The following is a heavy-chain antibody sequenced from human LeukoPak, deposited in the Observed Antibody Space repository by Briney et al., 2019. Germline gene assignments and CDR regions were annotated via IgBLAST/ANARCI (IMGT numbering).Heavy chain of an antibody. CDR2: INPNSGGT. CDR3: ARDYSTYCSSTSCQTAHDI. CDR1: GYTFTGYY. D-gene: IGHD2-2*01. V-gene: IGHV1-2*02. J-gene: IGHJ3*02. Sequence: ASVKVSCKASGYTFTGYYMHWVRQAPGQGLEWMGWINPNSGGTNYAQKFQGRVTMTRDTSISTAYMELSRLRSDDTAVYYCARDYSTYCSSTSCQTAHDIWGQGTMVTVS.